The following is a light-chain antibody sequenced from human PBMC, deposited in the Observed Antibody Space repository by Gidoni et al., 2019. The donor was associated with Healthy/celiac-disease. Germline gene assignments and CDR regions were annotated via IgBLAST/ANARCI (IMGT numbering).Light chain of an antibody. V-gene: IGKV1-39*01. Sequence: DIQMTQSPSSLSASVGDRVTITCRASQSISSFLNWYQQKPGKAPKLMIYAASSMQSGVPSRFSGSGSGKDFTLTISSLQPEDFANYYCQQSYSTSWTFGQGTKVEIK. CDR2: AAS. J-gene: IGKJ1*01. CDR1: QSISSF. CDR3: QQSYSTSWT.